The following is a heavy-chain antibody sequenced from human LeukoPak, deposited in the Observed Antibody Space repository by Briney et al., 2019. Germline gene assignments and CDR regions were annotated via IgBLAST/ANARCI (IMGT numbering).Heavy chain of an antibody. CDR1: GYSISSGYY. V-gene: IGHV4-38-2*01. Sequence: ASETLSLTCAVSGYSISSGYYWGWIRQPPGKGLEWIGSIYHSGSTYYNPSLKSRVTISVDTSKNQFSLKLSSVTAADTAVYYCASPLFLWLSGYDVFDIWGQGTMVTVSS. J-gene: IGHJ3*02. CDR2: IYHSGST. D-gene: IGHD2-2*03. CDR3: ASPLFLWLSGYDVFDI.